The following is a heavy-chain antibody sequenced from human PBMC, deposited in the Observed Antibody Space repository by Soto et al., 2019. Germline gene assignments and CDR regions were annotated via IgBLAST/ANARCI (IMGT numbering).Heavy chain of an antibody. CDR3: SKARPSGGYYYVEAFDV. V-gene: IGHV3-23*01. Sequence: GGSLRLSCSASGFTFSNYAMSWVRQSPGKGLEWVSGVSSTGTSPYYAGSVQGRFTISRDNSKNMFYLQMKSLRAEDTAIYYCSKARPSGGYYYVEAFDVWGQGTMVTVSS. CDR2: VSSTGTSP. CDR1: GFTFSNYA. J-gene: IGHJ3*01. D-gene: IGHD3-16*01.